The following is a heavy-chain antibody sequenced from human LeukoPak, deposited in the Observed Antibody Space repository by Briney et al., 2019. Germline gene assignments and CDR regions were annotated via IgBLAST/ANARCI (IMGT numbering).Heavy chain of an antibody. J-gene: IGHJ6*03. Sequence: SETLSLTCAVYGGSFSGYYWSWIRQPPGKGREWIGEINHSGSTNYNPSLKSRVTISVDTSKNQFSLKLSSVTAADTAVYYCARWRAKYYYGSGPPYYMDVWGKGTTVTVSS. CDR3: ARWRAKYYYGSGPPYYMDV. CDR2: INHSGST. CDR1: GGSFSGYY. V-gene: IGHV4-34*01. D-gene: IGHD3-10*01.